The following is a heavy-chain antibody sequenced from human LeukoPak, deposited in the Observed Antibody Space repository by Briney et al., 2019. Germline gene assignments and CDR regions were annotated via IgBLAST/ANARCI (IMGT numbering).Heavy chain of an antibody. CDR3: AKARYYYDSSGSFDY. J-gene: IGHJ4*02. V-gene: IGHV3-33*06. CDR1: GFTFSSYG. CDR2: IWYDGSNK. Sequence: SGGSLRLSCAASGFTFSSYGMHWVRQAPGKGLEWAAVIWYDGSNKYYADSVKGRFTISRDNSKNTLYLQMNSLRAEDTAVYYCAKARYYYDSSGSFDYWGQGTLVTVSS. D-gene: IGHD3-22*01.